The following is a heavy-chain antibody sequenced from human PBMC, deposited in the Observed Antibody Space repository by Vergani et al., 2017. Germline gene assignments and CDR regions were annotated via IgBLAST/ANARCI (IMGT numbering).Heavy chain of an antibody. CDR2: IDHTGRP. CDR3: ARVNTETNGHLYYYYYMDV. D-gene: IGHD4-11*01. Sequence: QVQLQQWGGGLLKPSETLSLTCVVNGGSFTSYHWTWIRQSPGEGLEWVGDIDHTGRPDYNPSLKRRLTMSVDKSRNQFSLTLNSVTATDTPIYFCARVNTETNGHLYYYYYMDVWGQGTAVTVS. J-gene: IGHJ6*03. V-gene: IGHV4-34*01. CDR1: GGSFTSYH.